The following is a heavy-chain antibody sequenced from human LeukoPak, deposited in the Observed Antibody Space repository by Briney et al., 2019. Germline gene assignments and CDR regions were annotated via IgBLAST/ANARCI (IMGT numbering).Heavy chain of an antibody. J-gene: IGHJ4*02. D-gene: IGHD3-9*01. CDR1: GFTVSSNY. Sequence: GGSLRLSCAASGFTVSSNYMSWVRQAPGKGLEWVAVISYDGSNKYYADSVKGRFTISRDNSKNTLYLQMNSLRAEDTAVYYCAKANDILTGPFDYWGQGTLVTVSS. V-gene: IGHV3-30*18. CDR3: AKANDILTGPFDY. CDR2: ISYDGSNK.